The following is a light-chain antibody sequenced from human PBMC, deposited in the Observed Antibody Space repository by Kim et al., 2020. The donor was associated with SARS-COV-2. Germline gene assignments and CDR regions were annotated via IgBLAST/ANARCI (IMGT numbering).Light chain of an antibody. Sequence: LSASVGDRVTITCQASQDISNYLNWYQQKPGQAPKLLIYDASNLETGVPSRFSGSGSGTDFTFTISSLQPEDIATYYCQQYDNLPSFGQGTKLEIK. CDR1: QDISNY. V-gene: IGKV1-33*01. J-gene: IGKJ2*01. CDR3: QQYDNLPS. CDR2: DAS.